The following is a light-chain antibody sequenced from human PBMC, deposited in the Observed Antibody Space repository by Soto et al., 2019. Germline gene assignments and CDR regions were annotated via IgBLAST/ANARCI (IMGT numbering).Light chain of an antibody. V-gene: IGLV2-14*01. CDR2: DVS. Sequence: QSALTQPASVSGSHGQSITISCTGTSIDVGGYNYVSWYQQHPGKDPKFMIYDVSNRPAGVSNRFSGPKSGNTASLTISGLQAEHEADYYFSSSTRSITHLYVFGTGTKVTVL. CDR3: SSSTRSITHLYV. CDR1: SIDVGGYNY. J-gene: IGLJ1*01.